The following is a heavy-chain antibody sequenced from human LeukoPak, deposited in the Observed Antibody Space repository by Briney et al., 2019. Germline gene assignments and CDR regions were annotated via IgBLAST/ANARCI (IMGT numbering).Heavy chain of an antibody. CDR3: ARDGYCSSTSCYALWYSSSWYLDY. CDR1: GFTFSSYV. CDR2: ISYDGSNV. Sequence: PGGSLRLSCAASGFTFSSYVMHWVRQAPGKGLECGAIISYDGSNVYYADSVKGRFTISRDTAKNSLYLQMNSLRAEDTAVYYCARDGYCSSTSCYALWYSSSWYLDYWGQGTLVTVSS. J-gene: IGHJ4*02. D-gene: IGHD2-2*01. V-gene: IGHV3-30*04.